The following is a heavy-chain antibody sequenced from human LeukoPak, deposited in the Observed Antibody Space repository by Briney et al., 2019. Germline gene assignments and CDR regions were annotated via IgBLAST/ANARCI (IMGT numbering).Heavy chain of an antibody. V-gene: IGHV4-61*02. CDR2: IYTSGST. D-gene: IGHD5-24*01. J-gene: IGHJ5*02. CDR1: GGSISSGSYY. CDR3: AKEMATIMGNWFGP. Sequence: SETLSLTCTVSGGSISSGSYYWSWIRQPAGKGLEWIGRIYTSGSTNYNPSLKSRVTISVDTSKNQFSLKLSSVTAADTAVYYCAKEMATIMGNWFGPWGQGTLVTVSS.